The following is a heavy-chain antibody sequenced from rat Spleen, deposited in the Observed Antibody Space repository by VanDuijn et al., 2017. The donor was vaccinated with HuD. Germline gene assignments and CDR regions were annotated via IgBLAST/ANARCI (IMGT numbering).Heavy chain of an antibody. J-gene: IGHJ4*01. Sequence: EVQLVDSGGGLVQPGRSLKLSCAASGFTFSNYDMAWVRQAPTEGLEWVASISAGGGNTYYRDSVKGRFTISRDNAKSTLYLQMDSLRSEDTATYYGEGQYGGYSEYVMDAWGQGASVTVSS. V-gene: IGHV5S23*01. CDR2: ISAGGGNT. CDR1: GFTFSNYD. CDR3: EGQYGGYSEYVMDA. D-gene: IGHD1-11*01.